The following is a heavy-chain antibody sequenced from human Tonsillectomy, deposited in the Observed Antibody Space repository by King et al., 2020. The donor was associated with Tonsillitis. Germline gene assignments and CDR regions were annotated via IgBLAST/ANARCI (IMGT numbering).Heavy chain of an antibody. Sequence: VQLVESGGGLVQPGGSLRLSCAASGLTFSSYSLSWVRQAPGKGLEWVSYISSRSSTIYYADSVKGRFTISRDNAKNSLYLQMNSLRDEDTAVYYCALTGTTSYYYYYGMDVWGQGTTVTVSS. CDR1: GLTFSSYS. V-gene: IGHV3-48*02. J-gene: IGHJ6*02. CDR3: ALTGTTSYYYYYGMDV. D-gene: IGHD1-7*01. CDR2: ISSRSSTI.